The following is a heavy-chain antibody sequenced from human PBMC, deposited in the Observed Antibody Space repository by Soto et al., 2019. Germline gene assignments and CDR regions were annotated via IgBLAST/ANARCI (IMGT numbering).Heavy chain of an antibody. CDR2: ISWNSGSI. CDR1: GFTFDDYA. Sequence: SLRLSCAASGFTFDDYAMHWVRQAPGKGLEWVSGISWNSGSIGYADSVKGRFTISRDNAKNSLYLQMNSLRAEDTALYYCAKAGSSWSYYYYGMDVWGQGTTVTVSS. CDR3: AKAGSSWSYYYYGMDV. D-gene: IGHD6-13*01. V-gene: IGHV3-9*01. J-gene: IGHJ6*02.